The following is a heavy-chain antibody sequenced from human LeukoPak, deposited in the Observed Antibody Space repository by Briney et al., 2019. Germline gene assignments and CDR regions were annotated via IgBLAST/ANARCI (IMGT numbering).Heavy chain of an antibody. CDR3: ASGPSNWAHYYYYMDG. J-gene: IGHJ6*03. D-gene: IGHD4-11*01. V-gene: IGHV4-31*03. CDR1: GGSISSGGYY. CDR2: IYYSVST. Sequence: SQTLSLTCTVSGGSISSGGYYWSWIRQHPGKGLEWIGYIYYSVSTYYNPSLKSRVTISVDTSKNQFSLKLSSLTAADTAVYYCASGPSNWAHYYYYMDGWGKGTTVTVSS.